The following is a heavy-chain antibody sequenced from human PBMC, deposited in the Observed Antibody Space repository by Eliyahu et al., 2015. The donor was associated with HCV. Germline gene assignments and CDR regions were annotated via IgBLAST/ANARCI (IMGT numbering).Heavy chain of an antibody. J-gene: IGHJ6*02. V-gene: IGHV3-21*01. D-gene: IGHD7-27*01. CDR1: GFXFSSYT. Sequence: EVQLVESGGGLVKPGGSXRLSCXASGFXFSSYTMNWVRXAPGKGLEWVSSISSSTYIYYADSLKGRFTISRDNAKNSLYLQMNSLRAEDTAVYYCARDLGPDGMDVWGQGTTVTVSS. CDR3: ARDLGPDGMDV. CDR2: ISSSTYI.